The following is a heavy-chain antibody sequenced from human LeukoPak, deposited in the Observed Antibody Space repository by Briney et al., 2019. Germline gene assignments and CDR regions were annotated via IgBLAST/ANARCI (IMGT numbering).Heavy chain of an antibody. Sequence: PSGTLSLTCAVSGGSISSSNWWSWVRQPPGKGLEWIGEIYHSGSTNYNPSLKSRVTISVDKSKNQFSLKLSSVTAADTAVYYCARANYYGSGPETFDIWGQGTMVTVSS. V-gene: IGHV4-4*02. CDR3: ARANYYGSGPETFDI. J-gene: IGHJ3*02. CDR1: GGSISSSNW. CDR2: IYHSGST. D-gene: IGHD3-10*01.